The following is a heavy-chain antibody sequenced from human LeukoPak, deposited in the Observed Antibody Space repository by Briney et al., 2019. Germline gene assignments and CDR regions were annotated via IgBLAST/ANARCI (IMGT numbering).Heavy chain of an antibody. CDR3: GKGVRGVINGFDY. D-gene: IGHD3-10*01. CDR1: GGSISSSSYY. J-gene: IGHJ4*02. V-gene: IGHV4-39*01. Sequence: PSETLSLTCTVSGGSISSSSYYWGWIRQPPGKGLEWIGSIYYSGSTYYNPSLKSRVTISVDTFKNQFSLKLSSVTAADTAVYYCGKGVRGVINGFDYWGQGTLVTVSS. CDR2: IYYSGST.